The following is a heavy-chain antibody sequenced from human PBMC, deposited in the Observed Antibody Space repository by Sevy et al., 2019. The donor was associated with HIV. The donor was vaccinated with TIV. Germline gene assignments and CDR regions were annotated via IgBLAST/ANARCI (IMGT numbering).Heavy chain of an antibody. J-gene: IGHJ5*02. CDR2: INPNSGGT. CDR1: GYTFTGYY. Sequence: ASVKVSCKASGYTFTGYYMHWVRQAPGQGLEWMGRINPNSGGTNYAQKFQGRVTMTRDTSISTAYMELSRLRSDDTAVYYCARHDPVDIVVVPAAIDWFDPWGQGTLVTVSS. V-gene: IGHV1-2*06. D-gene: IGHD2-2*01. CDR3: ARHDPVDIVVVPAAIDWFDP.